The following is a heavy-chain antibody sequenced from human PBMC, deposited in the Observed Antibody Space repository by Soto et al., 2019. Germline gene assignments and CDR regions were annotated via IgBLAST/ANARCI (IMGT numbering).Heavy chain of an antibody. D-gene: IGHD1-1*01. CDR2: ISPSGDKT. Sequence: QRQLLQSGAELKRPGASVKIACEASGFNFNIHFIHWVRLAPGQWLEWLGKISPSGDKTTYPEKFQEKGVMTKDTTTNLGYLELTTPTSDHPAVYYCARALYWNDPPFDPWGQGTLVTVSS. CDR1: GFNFNIHF. J-gene: IGHJ5*02. CDR3: ARALYWNDPPFDP. V-gene: IGHV1-46*02.